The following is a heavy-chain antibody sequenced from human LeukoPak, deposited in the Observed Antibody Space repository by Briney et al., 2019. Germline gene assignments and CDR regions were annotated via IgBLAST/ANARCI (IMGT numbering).Heavy chain of an antibody. V-gene: IGHV1-2*02. CDR2: INPNSGGT. J-gene: IGHJ4*02. D-gene: IGHD1-1*01. Sequence: ASVKVSCKASGYTFTGYYMHWVRQAPGQGLEWMGWINPNSGGTNYAQKFQGRVTMTRDTSTSTVYMELSSLRSEDTAVYYCARDLGTTGTTLGLDYWGQGTLVTVSS. CDR1: GYTFTGYY. CDR3: ARDLGTTGTTLGLDY.